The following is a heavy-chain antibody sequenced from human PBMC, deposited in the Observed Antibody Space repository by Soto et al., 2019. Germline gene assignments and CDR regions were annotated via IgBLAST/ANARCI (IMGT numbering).Heavy chain of an antibody. V-gene: IGHV6-1*01. CDR1: GDSVCSNSAV. CDR2: TYYRSQWHY. Sequence: SQTLSLTCVISGDSVCSNSAVWNWIRQSPSRGLEWLGRTYYRSQWHYEYAVFVQSRISIDPDTSKNQFSLQLNSVSPEDTAVYYCVRLVGNSWLDHWGQGTLVTVSS. CDR3: VRLVGNSWLDH. D-gene: IGHD4-4*01. J-gene: IGHJ4*02.